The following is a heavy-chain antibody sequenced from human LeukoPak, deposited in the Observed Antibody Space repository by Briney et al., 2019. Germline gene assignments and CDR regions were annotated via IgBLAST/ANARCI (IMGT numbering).Heavy chain of an antibody. V-gene: IGHV4-59*12. D-gene: IGHD7-27*01. CDR1: GGSISSYY. CDR3: ARKSPRLTVGSLDY. CDR2: IYYSGST. Sequence: SETLSLTCTVSGGSISSYYWSWIRQPPGKGLEWIGYIYYSGSTNYNPSLKSRVTISVDTSKNQFSLRLSSVTAADTAVYYCARKSPRLTVGSLDYWGQGTRVTVSS. J-gene: IGHJ4*02.